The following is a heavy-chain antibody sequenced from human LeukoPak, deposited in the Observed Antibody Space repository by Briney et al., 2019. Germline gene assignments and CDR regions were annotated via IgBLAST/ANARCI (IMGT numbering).Heavy chain of an antibody. D-gene: IGHD6-13*01. V-gene: IGHV7-4-1*02. J-gene: IGHJ6*03. CDR3: ARTTIAAAGTHERYYYYMDV. CDR2: INTNTGNP. CDR1: GYTFTSYA. Sequence: ASVKVSCKASGYTFTSYAMNWVRQAPGQGLEWMGWINTNTGNPTYAQGFTGRFVFSLDTSVSTAYLQISSLKAEDTAVYYCARTTIAAAGTHERYYYYMDVWGKGTTATVSS.